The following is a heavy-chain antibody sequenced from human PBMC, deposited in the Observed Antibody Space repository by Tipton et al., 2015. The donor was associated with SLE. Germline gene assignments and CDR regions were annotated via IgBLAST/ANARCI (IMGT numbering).Heavy chain of an antibody. Sequence: TLSLTCTVSGGSISSSPYYWAWIRQPPGKGLEWIGTVYSGGNTYHIPSLKTRVTISVDTSRNQFSLKLTSVTAADTAVYFCARSSSVRTLLWPTFAYWGQGTLVTVSS. CDR2: VYSGGNT. CDR1: GGSISSSPYY. J-gene: IGHJ4*02. V-gene: IGHV4-39*07. CDR3: ARSSSVRTLLWPTFAY. D-gene: IGHD2/OR15-2a*01.